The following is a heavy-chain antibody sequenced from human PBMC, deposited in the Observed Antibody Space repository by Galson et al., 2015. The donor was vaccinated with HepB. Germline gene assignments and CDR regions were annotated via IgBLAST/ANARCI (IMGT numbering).Heavy chain of an antibody. V-gene: IGHV3-15*01. CDR2: IKSKTDGGTT. CDR1: GFTFSNAW. CDR3: TTEPYSSSWYLEYFQH. Sequence: SLRLSCAASGFTFSNAWMSWVRQAPGKGLEWVGRIKSKTDGGTTDYAAPVKGRFTISRDDSKNTLYLQMNSLKTEDTAVYYCTTEPYSSSWYLEYFQHWGQGTLVTVSS. D-gene: IGHD6-13*01. J-gene: IGHJ1*01.